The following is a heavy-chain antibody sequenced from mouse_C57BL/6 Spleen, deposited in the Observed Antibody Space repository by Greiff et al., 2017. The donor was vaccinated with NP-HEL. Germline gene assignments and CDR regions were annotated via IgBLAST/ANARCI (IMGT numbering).Heavy chain of an antibody. J-gene: IGHJ2*01. CDR2: IYPRSGNT. CDR1: GYTFTSYG. V-gene: IGHV1-81*01. CDR3: ARSGVTTVVAPFDY. Sequence: QVQLQQSGAELARPGASVKLSCKASGYTFTSYGISWVKQRTGQGLEWIGEIYPRSGNTYYNEKFKGKATLTADKSSSTAYMELRSLTSEDSAVYFCARSGVTTVVAPFDYWGQGTTLTVSS. D-gene: IGHD1-1*01.